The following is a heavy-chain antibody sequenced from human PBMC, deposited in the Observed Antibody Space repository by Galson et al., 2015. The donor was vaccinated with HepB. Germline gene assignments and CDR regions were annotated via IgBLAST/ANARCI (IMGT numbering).Heavy chain of an antibody. D-gene: IGHD2-15*01. CDR1: GYTFSSYD. V-gene: IGHV1-8*01. CDR3: ARGLGYCSGGSCQYMDV. CDR2: MNRNSGNT. J-gene: IGHJ6*03. Sequence: SVKVSCKASGYTFSSYDINWVRQATGQGLEWMGWMNRNSGNTGYAQKFQGRVTMTRNTSTSTAYMEVSSLRSEDTAVYYCARGLGYCSGGSCQYMDVWGKGTTVTVSS.